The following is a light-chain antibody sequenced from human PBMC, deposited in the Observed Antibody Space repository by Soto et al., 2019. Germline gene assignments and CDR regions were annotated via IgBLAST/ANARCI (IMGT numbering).Light chain of an antibody. CDR3: QQYGSSPIT. Sequence: EIVLTQSPGTLCLSPGERATLPWRASQSVSSINLAWYQQKPGQAPSLLIYATSSRATGIPDRFSGSGAGTDFSLTISRLEPEDFAVYYCQQYGSSPITFGQGTRLEI. CDR2: ATS. CDR1: QSVSSIN. V-gene: IGKV3-20*01. J-gene: IGKJ5*01.